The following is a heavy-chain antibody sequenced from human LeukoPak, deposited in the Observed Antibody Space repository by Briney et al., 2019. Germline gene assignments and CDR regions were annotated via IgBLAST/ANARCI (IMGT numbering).Heavy chain of an antibody. CDR1: GGSFSGYY. CDR3: ARGNAEWSQYYYDSSGSQNYFDY. CDR2: INQSGST. D-gene: IGHD3-22*01. V-gene: IGHV4-34*01. J-gene: IGHJ4*02. Sequence: SETLSLTCAVYGGSFSGYYWSWIRQPPGKGLEWIGEINQSGSTNYNPSLKSRVTISVDTSKNQFSLKLSSVTAADTAVYYCARGNAEWSQYYYDSSGSQNYFDYWGQGTLVTVSS.